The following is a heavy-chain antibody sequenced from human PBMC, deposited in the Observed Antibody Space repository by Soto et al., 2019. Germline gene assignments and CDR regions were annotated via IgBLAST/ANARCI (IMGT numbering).Heavy chain of an antibody. J-gene: IGHJ4*02. CDR3: AMPSAHYLTSPLDY. CDR1: GGTFSSYT. D-gene: IGHD3-10*01. CDR2: IIPILGIA. Sequence: GASVKVSCKASGGTFSSYTISWVRQAPGQGLEWMGRIIPILGIANYAQKFQGRVTITADKSTSTAYMELSSLRSEDTAVYYCAMPSAHYLTSPLDYWGQGTLVTVSS. V-gene: IGHV1-69*02.